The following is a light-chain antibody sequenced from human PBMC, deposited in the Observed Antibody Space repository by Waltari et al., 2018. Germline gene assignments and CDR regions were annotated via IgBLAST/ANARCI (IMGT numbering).Light chain of an antibody. CDR2: GAS. J-gene: IGKJ1*01. CDR1: QGISSW. V-gene: IGKV1-12*01. Sequence: DIQMTQPPSSVSASVGDRVNITCRASQGISSWLAWYQQKPGKGPNLLIFGASNLQSGVPSRFSGSGSGTDFTLTISGLQPEDSATYFCQQGSSFPPTFGQGTIVEIK. CDR3: QQGSSFPPT.